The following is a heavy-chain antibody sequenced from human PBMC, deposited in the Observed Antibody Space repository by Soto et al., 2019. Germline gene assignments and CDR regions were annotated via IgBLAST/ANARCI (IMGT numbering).Heavy chain of an antibody. Sequence: EVQLLESGGGLVQPGGSLRLSCAASGFTFSSYTMSWVRQAPGKGLEWVSAISGSGGSTYYADPVKGRLTISRDNSKNMLYLQMNSLRAEDTAVYYCAKDRDFLWCYGMDVWGQGTTVTVSS. CDR3: AKDRDFLWCYGMDV. J-gene: IGHJ6*02. D-gene: IGHD3-3*01. CDR1: GFTFSSYT. CDR2: ISGSGGST. V-gene: IGHV3-23*01.